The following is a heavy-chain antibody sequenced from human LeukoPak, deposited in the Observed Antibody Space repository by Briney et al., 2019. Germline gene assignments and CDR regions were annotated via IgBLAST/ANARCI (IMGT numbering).Heavy chain of an antibody. CDR2: MRSKTQNYAT. V-gene: IGHV3-73*01. D-gene: IGHD3-22*01. CDR3: TNYDDSSELWGY. Sequence: GGSLRLSCAASGFTFSDSGMHWVRQAPGKGLEWVGRMRSKTQNYATAYAASVKGRFTISRDDSKNTAFLQMNSLKTEDTAVYYCTNYDDSSELWGYWGQGTLVTVSS. J-gene: IGHJ4*02. CDR1: GFTFSDSG.